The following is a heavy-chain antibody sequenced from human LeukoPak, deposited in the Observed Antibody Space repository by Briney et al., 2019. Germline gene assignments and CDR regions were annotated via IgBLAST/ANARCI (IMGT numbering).Heavy chain of an antibody. Sequence: ASVKVSCKASGYTFTSYSISWVRQAPGQGLQWMGWISAYNGDTNYAQKFQGRVTMTTDTSTSTAYMELWGLRSDDTAVYYCARDLRTTVTTDYFDYWGQGTLVTVSS. CDR2: ISAYNGDT. CDR3: ARDLRTTVTTDYFDY. D-gene: IGHD4-17*01. V-gene: IGHV1-18*01. J-gene: IGHJ4*02. CDR1: GYTFTSYS.